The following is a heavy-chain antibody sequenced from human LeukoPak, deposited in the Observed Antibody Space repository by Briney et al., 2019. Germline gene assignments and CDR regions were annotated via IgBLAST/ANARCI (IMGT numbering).Heavy chain of an antibody. V-gene: IGHV1-2*02. J-gene: IGHJ3*01. CDR2: INPNSGGT. D-gene: IGHD6-13*01. CDR1: GYTFTSYG. CDR3: ARGRRIAAAGLNWFDP. Sequence: GASVKVSCKASGYTFTSYGISWVRQAPGQGLEWMGWINPNSGGTNYAQKFQGRVTMTRDTSISTAYMELSRLRSDDTAVYYCARGRRIAAAGLNWFDPWGQGTMVTVSS.